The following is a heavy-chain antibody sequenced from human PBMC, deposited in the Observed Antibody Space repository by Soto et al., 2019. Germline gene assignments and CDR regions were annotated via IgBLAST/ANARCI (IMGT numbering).Heavy chain of an antibody. J-gene: IGHJ6*02. D-gene: IGHD3-3*01. CDR1: GGTFSSYA. Sequence: SVKVSCKASGGTFSSYAISWVRQAPGQGLEWMGGIIPIFGTANYAQKFQGRVTITADESTSTAYMELSSLRSEDTAVYYCARDLAIFGVVIYYGMDVWGQGTTVTVSS. CDR2: IIPIFGTA. CDR3: ARDLAIFGVVIYYGMDV. V-gene: IGHV1-69*13.